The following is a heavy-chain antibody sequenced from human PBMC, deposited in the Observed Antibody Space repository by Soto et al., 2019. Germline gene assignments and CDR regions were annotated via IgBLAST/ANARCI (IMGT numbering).Heavy chain of an antibody. Sequence: PSETLSLTCTVSGGSISSSSYYWGWIRQPPGKGLEWIGSIYYSGSTYYNPSLKSRVTISVDTSKNQFSLKLSSVTAADTAVYYCARRWAAAASRPLDYWGQGTLVTVSS. J-gene: IGHJ4*02. V-gene: IGHV4-39*01. CDR2: IYYSGST. CDR1: GGSISSSSYY. CDR3: ARRWAAAASRPLDY. D-gene: IGHD6-13*01.